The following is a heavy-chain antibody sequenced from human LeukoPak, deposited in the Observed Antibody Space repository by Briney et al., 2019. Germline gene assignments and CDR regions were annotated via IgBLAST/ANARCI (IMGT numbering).Heavy chain of an antibody. V-gene: IGHV1-2*06. CDR2: INPNSCGA. J-gene: IGHJ6*02. Sequence: ASVRVSSTTSGYTFTGSYMHWGRQAPGQGLEWMGRINPNSCGANYAQKCQGRVTMTRDTSISTAYMELSRLTSDDTAVYYCARDELGNGYYSVNYNYYGMDVWGQGTTVTVSS. D-gene: IGHD3-3*01. CDR3: ARDELGNGYYSVNYNYYGMDV. CDR1: GYTFTGSY.